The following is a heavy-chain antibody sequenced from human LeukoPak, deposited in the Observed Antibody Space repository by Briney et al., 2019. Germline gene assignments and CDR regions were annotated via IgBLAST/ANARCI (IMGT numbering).Heavy chain of an antibody. CDR3: ARDMGYYYYYYMDV. J-gene: IGHJ6*03. CDR1: GFTFSSYG. Sequence: GGSLRLSCAASGFTFSSYGMSWVRQAPGKGLEWVSGISGSGGGTYYTDSVKGRFTISRDNSKNSLYLQMNSLRAEDTAVYYCARDMGYYYYYYMDVWGKGTTVTVSS. V-gene: IGHV3-23*01. CDR2: ISGSGGGT. D-gene: IGHD3-10*01.